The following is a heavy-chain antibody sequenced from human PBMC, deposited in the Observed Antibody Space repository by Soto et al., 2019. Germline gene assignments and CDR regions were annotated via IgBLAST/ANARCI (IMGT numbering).Heavy chain of an antibody. D-gene: IGHD2-15*01. Sequence: TGGSLRLSCAASGFTFSSYGMHWVRQAPGKGLEWVAVISYVGSNKYYADSVKGRFTISRDNSKNTLYLQMNSLRAEDTAVYYCAKDFSEGVVAATPRLSGTYWGQGTLVTVSS. CDR3: AKDFSEGVVAATPRLSGTY. CDR2: ISYVGSNK. CDR1: GFTFSSYG. V-gene: IGHV3-30*18. J-gene: IGHJ4*02.